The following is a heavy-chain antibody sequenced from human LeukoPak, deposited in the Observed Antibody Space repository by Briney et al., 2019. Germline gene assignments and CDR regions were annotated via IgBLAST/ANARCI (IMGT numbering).Heavy chain of an antibody. CDR2: IYTSGST. CDR3: ARDQTKLGANDNWFAP. D-gene: IGHD1-26*01. CDR1: GASISTYY. Sequence: PSETLSLTCTVSGASISTYYWSWIRQPAGKGLEWIGRIYTSGSTSYNPSLNSRVTMSVDTSKNQLSLKLTSVTAADTAVYFCARDQTKLGANDNWFAPWGQGTLVTVS. V-gene: IGHV4-4*07. J-gene: IGHJ5*02.